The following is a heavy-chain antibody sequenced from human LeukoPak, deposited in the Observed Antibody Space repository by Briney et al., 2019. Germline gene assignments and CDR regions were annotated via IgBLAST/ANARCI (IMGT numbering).Heavy chain of an antibody. J-gene: IGHJ5*02. CDR1: GDSVSIKSAA. D-gene: IGHD1-26*01. V-gene: IGHV6-1*01. Sequence: SQTLSLTFALSGDSVSIKSAAWNWIRQSPSRGLEWLGRTYYRSKWYNDYAVSVNSRITINPDTSKNQFSLQLNSVTPEDTAVYYCARVDLELVGPRDINWFDPWGQGTLVTVSS. CDR3: ARVDLELVGPRDINWFDP. CDR2: TYYRSKWYN.